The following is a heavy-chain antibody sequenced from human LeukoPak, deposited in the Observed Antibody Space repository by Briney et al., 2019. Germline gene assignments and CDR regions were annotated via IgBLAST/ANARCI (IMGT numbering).Heavy chain of an antibody. CDR3: VFGELPRDYFDY. D-gene: IGHD3-10*02. CDR2: IYHSGST. Sequence: SETLSLTCTVSGYSISSGYYWGWIRQPPGKGLEWIGSIYHSGSTYYNPSLKSRVTISVDTSKNQFSLKLSSVTAADTAVYCCVFGELPRDYFDYWGQGTLVTVSS. J-gene: IGHJ4*02. V-gene: IGHV4-38-2*02. CDR1: GYSISSGYY.